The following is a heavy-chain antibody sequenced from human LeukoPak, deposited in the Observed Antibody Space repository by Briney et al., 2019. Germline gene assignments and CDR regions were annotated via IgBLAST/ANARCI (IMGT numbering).Heavy chain of an antibody. J-gene: IGHJ5*02. V-gene: IGHV4-30-4*08. CDR3: ARDGAVAGNWFDP. Sequence: SQTLSLTCTVSGGSISSGDYYWSWIRQPPGKGLEWIGYIYYSGSTYYNPSLKSRVTISVDTSKNQFSLKLSSVTAADMAVYYCARDGAVAGNWFDPWGQGTLVTVSS. CDR2: IYYSGST. CDR1: GGSISSGDYY. D-gene: IGHD6-19*01.